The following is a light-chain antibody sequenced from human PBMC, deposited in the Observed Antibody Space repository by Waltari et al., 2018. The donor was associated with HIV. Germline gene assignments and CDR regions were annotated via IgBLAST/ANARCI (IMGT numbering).Light chain of an antibody. CDR2: LKSDGSH. J-gene: IGLJ3*02. V-gene: IGLV4-69*01. Sequence: QVVLTQSPSASASLGASVKLTCTLSSGHSTYAIAWHQQQPEKGPRYLMELKSDGSHNKGDGIPDRFSGSSSGAERYLIISSLQSEDEADYYCQTWGTGFWVFGGGTKLTVL. CDR1: SGHSTYA. CDR3: QTWGTGFWV.